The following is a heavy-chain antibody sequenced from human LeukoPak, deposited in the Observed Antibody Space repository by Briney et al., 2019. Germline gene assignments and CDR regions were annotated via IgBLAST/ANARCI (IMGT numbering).Heavy chain of an antibody. D-gene: IGHD3-22*01. V-gene: IGHV3-30*03. J-gene: IGHJ4*02. CDR1: GFTFSSYG. CDR2: ISYDGSNK. CDR3: AREGGGYYYDSSGYNRDYFDY. Sequence: GGSLRLSCAASGFTFSSYGMHWVRQAPGKGLEWVAVISYDGSNKYYADSVKGRFTISRDNAKNSLYLQMNSLRAEDTALYYCAREGGGYYYDSSGYNRDYFDYWGQGTLVTVSS.